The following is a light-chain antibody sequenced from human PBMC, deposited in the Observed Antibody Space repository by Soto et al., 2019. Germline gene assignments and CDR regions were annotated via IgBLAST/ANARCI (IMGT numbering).Light chain of an antibody. V-gene: IGKV3-15*01. CDR3: QQYNNWPPLT. CDR2: GAS. Sequence: EIVMTQSPATLSVSPGERATLSCRASQSVSSNVAWYQQKPGQAPRLLIYGASTRVTGIPARFSGSGSGTEFTLTISSLQSEDFAVYYCQQYNNWPPLTFGGGTKVDIK. CDR1: QSVSSN. J-gene: IGKJ4*01.